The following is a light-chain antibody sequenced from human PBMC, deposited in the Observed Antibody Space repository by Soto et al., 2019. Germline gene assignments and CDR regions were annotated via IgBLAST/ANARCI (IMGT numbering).Light chain of an antibody. CDR3: ISYTVSRSYV. CDR2: SVS. V-gene: IGLV2-14*01. CDR1: SSDIGAYDN. Sequence: QSVLTQPASVSGSPGQSITISCSGTSSDIGAYDNVAWFQQFPGKTPKLVIYSVSNRPSGVSYRFSGSKSGNTASLTLSGLQADDEADYYCISYTVSRSYVFGPGTKVTVL. J-gene: IGLJ1*01.